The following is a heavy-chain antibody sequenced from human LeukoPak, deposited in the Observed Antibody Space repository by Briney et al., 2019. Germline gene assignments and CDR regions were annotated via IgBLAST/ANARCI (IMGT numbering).Heavy chain of an antibody. CDR3: TRHSDTYCSRANCYVDNFYGLDV. Sequence: ASVKVSCKASGYTFTSYDINWVRQATGQGLEWMGWMNPNSGNTGYAQKFQGRVTMTRNTSISTAYMELSSLRSEDTAVYYCTRHSDTYCSRANCYVDNFYGLDVWGQGTRVTVSS. V-gene: IGHV1-8*01. D-gene: IGHD2-2*01. CDR1: GYTFTSYD. J-gene: IGHJ6*02. CDR2: MNPNSGNT.